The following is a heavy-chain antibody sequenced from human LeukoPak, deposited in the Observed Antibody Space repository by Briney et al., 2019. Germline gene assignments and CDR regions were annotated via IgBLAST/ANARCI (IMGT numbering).Heavy chain of an antibody. CDR2: ISSSGSTI. J-gene: IGHJ3*02. CDR1: GFTFSDYY. V-gene: IGHV3-11*01. Sequence: GGSLRLSCAASGFTFSDYYMSWIRQAPGKGLEWVSYISSSGSTIYYADSVKGRFTISRDNAKNSLYLQMNSLRAEDTAVYYCARSAPSYYYDSSGPDAFDIWGQGTMVTVPS. D-gene: IGHD3-22*01. CDR3: ARSAPSYYYDSSGPDAFDI.